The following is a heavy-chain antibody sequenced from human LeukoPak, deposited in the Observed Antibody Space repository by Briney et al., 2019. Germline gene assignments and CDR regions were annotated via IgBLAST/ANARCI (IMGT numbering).Heavy chain of an antibody. CDR2: IYYSGST. D-gene: IGHD5-18*01. V-gene: IGHV4-39*07. Sequence: PSETLSLTCTVSGGSISSSSHYWGWIRQPPGKGLEWIGSIYYSGSTYYNPSLESRVTISVDTSKNQFSLKVSSVTAVDTAVYYCARSPGYSYGSRYYYYGMDVWGQGTTVTVSS. CDR1: GGSISSSSHY. CDR3: ARSPGYSYGSRYYYYGMDV. J-gene: IGHJ6*02.